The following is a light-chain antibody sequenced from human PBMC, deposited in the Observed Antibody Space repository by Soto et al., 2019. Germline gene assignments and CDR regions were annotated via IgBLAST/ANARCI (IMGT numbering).Light chain of an antibody. CDR1: SSDVGGYNY. V-gene: IGLV2-14*01. CDR3: NSYTSSSTYV. J-gene: IGLJ1*01. CDR2: DVS. Sequence: QSVLTQPASVSGSPGQSITISCTGTSSDVGGYNYVSWYQQHPGKAPKLVIYDVSNRPSGVSNRFSGSKSGNTASLTISGLQAEDEADYYCNSYTSSSTYVFGTGTQLTVL.